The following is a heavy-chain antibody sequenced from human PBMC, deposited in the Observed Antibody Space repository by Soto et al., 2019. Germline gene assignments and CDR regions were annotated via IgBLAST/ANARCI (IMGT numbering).Heavy chain of an antibody. V-gene: IGHV1-69*04. J-gene: IGHJ6*03. Sequence: SVKVSCKASGGTFSSYTISWVRQAPGQGLEWMGRIIPILGIANYAQKFQGRVTITADKSTSTAYMELSSLRSEDTAVYYCAREGLEDDVPYFNRDVWFKSSTITHSS. CDR1: GGTFSSYT. CDR3: AREGLEDDVPYFNRDV. D-gene: IGHD3-22*01. CDR2: IIPILGIA.